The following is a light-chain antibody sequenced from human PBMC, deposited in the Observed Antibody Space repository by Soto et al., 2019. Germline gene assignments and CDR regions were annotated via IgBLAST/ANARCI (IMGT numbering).Light chain of an antibody. CDR2: RHN. CDR3: ATWDDSLNGFYV. V-gene: IGLV1-47*01. Sequence: QSVLTQPPSASGTPGQGVTISCSGSTSNIGSNYVYWYQQLPGTAPKLLIYRHNQRPSGVPDRFSGSKSGTSASLAISGLRSDDDADYFCATWDDSLNGFYVFGTGTKVTVL. CDR1: TSNIGSNY. J-gene: IGLJ1*01.